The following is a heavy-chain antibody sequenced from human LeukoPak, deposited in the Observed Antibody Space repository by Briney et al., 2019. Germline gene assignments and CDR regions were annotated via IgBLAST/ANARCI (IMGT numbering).Heavy chain of an antibody. CDR1: GYTFTSYD. CDR3: ARAPPFYYGSGSYYSDY. J-gene: IGHJ4*02. CDR2: MNPNSGNT. D-gene: IGHD3-10*01. V-gene: IGHV1-8*01. Sequence: GASVKVSCKASGYTFTSYDINWVRQATGQGLEWMGWMNPNSGNTGYAQKFQGRVTMTRNTSISTAYMELSSLRSEDTAVYYCARAPPFYYGSGSYYSDYWGQGTLVTVSS.